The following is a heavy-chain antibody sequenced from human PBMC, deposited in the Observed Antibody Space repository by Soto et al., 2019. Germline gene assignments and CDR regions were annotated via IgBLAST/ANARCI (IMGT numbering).Heavy chain of an antibody. CDR1: GGSFSGYY. D-gene: IGHD3-22*01. CDR3: ARGRDSSGYYFKVTAEYFQH. J-gene: IGHJ1*01. V-gene: IGHV4-34*01. Sequence: QVQLQQWGAGLLKPSETLSLTCAVYGGSFSGYYWSWIRQPPGKGLEWIGEINHSGSTNYNPSLKSRVNISVDTSKNQFSLMLSAVTAADTAVYYCARGRDSSGYYFKVTAEYFQHWGQGTLVTVSS. CDR2: INHSGST.